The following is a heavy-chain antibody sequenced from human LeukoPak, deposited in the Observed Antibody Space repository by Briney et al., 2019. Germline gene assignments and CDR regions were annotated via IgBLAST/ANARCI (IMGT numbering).Heavy chain of an antibody. CDR1: GFTFSSYA. Sequence: GGPLRLSCAASGFTFSSYAMHWVRQAPGKGLEWVAVISYDGSNKYYADSVKGRFTISRDNSKNTLYLQMNSLRAEDTAVYYCARDPPDSYSSGWLDYWGQGTLVTVSS. CDR3: ARDPPDSYSSGWLDY. CDR2: ISYDGSNK. V-gene: IGHV3-30-3*01. D-gene: IGHD6-19*01. J-gene: IGHJ4*02.